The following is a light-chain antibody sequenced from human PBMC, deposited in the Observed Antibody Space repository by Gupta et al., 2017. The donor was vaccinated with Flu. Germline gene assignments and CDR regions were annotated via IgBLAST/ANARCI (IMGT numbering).Light chain of an antibody. J-gene: IGKJ5*01. Sequence: DIQMTQSPSSLSASVGDRVTITCQASQDISNYLHWYQQKLGKAPKLLIYDASNLETGVPSRFSGSGSGTDFTFTISSLQPEDIATYYCQQYDNLPITFGQGTRLEIK. CDR1: QDISNY. CDR2: DAS. CDR3: QQYDNLPIT. V-gene: IGKV1-33*01.